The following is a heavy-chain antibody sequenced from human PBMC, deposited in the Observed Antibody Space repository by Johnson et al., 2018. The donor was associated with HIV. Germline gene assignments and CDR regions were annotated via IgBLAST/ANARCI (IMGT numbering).Heavy chain of an antibody. J-gene: IGHJ3*02. Sequence: QVQLVESGGGVVQPGRSLRLSCAASGFSFSSYAMHWVRQAPGKGLEWVAVVSYDGSERYYADSVKGRFTISRDNSKNTLYLQMNSLRAEDTAVYYCARGRRIQLWLLADAFDIWGQGTMVTVSS. CDR1: GFSFSSYA. V-gene: IGHV3-30*04. CDR2: VSYDGSER. CDR3: ARGRRIQLWLLADAFDI. D-gene: IGHD5-18*01.